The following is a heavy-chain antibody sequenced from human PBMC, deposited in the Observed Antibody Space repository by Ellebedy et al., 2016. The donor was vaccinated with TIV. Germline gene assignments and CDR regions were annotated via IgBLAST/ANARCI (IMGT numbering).Heavy chain of an antibody. CDR3: VSLEMATILDAFDI. J-gene: IGHJ3*02. Sequence: SETLSLTCAVYGGSLSGYYWSWIRQPPGKGLEWIGEIIQSGTMNYSPSLKSRVTISVDKSKNQFSLRLSSVTAADTAVYYCVSLEMATILDAFDIWGQGTKVTVSS. V-gene: IGHV4-34*12. CDR1: GGSLSGYY. CDR2: IIQSGTM. D-gene: IGHD5-24*01.